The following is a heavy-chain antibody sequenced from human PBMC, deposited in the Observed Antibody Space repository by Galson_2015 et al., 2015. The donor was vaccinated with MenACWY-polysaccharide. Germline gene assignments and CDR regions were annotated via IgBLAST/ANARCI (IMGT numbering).Heavy chain of an antibody. CDR2: FDPEDGET. J-gene: IGHJ6*02. V-gene: IGHV1-24*01. Sequence: SVKVSCKVSGYTLTELSMHWVRQAPGKGLEWMGGFDPEDGETIYAQKFQGRVTMTEDTSTDTAYMELSSLRSEDTAVYYCATQGDLAAAGPSYYYGMDVWGQGTTVTVSS. CDR1: GYTLTELS. D-gene: IGHD6-13*01. CDR3: ATQGDLAAAGPSYYYGMDV.